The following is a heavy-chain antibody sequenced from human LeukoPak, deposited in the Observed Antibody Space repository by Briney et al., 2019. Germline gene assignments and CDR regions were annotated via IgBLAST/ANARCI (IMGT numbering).Heavy chain of an antibody. V-gene: IGHV3-21*01. D-gene: IGHD3-10*01. Sequence: PGGSLRLSCAASGFTFSSYTMNWVRQAPGKGLEWVSSISDSGSYIYYADSVKGRFTISRDNAKNSLYLQMNNLRAEDTAVYYCARHREYGSGSYAFDIWGQGTMVTVSS. CDR2: ISDSGSYI. CDR1: GFTFSSYT. J-gene: IGHJ3*02. CDR3: ARHREYGSGSYAFDI.